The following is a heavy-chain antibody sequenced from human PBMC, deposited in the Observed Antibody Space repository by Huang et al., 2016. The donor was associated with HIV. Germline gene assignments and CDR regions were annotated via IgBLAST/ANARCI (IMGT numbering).Heavy chain of an antibody. D-gene: IGHD3-10*01. CDR3: AKKGVSRSAVEH. J-gene: IGHJ5*02. Sequence: EVQLVESGGGLVQPGGSLRLSLAASGFIFSSYWMAWVRQAPGKGLEWVANIKKDGSKKYYVDSVKGRFTISRDNVKNSLYLQMNSLRAEDMAVYYCAKKGVSRSAVEHWGQGTQVTVSS. V-gene: IGHV3-7*01. CDR1: GFIFSSYW. CDR2: IKKDGSKK.